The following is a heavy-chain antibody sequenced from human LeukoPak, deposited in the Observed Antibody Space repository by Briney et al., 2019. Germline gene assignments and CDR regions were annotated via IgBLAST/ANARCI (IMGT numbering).Heavy chain of an antibody. V-gene: IGHV1-18*01. J-gene: IGHJ6*02. D-gene: IGHD2-2*02. CDR2: ISAYNGNT. CDR3: ARDGYCSSTSCYRFYYYGMDV. Sequence: ASVKVSCKASGGTFSSYAISWVRQAPGQGLEWMGWISAYNGNTSYAQKLQGRVTMTTDTSTSTAYMELRSLRSDDTAVYYCARDGYCSSTSCYRFYYYGMDVWGQGTTVTVSS. CDR1: GGTFSSYA.